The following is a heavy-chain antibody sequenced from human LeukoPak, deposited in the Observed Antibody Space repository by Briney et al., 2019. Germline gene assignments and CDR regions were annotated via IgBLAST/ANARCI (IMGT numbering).Heavy chain of an antibody. CDR1: GFTFRSYP. V-gene: IGHV3-23*01. CDR3: AREGPQDHDVFDI. Sequence: GGSLRLSCAASGFTFRSYPMSWLRHVPGKGLEWVSAVSPNGETKFYADSVKGRFIISRDNSESTVYLEMNRLTPDDTALYHCAREGPQDHDVFDIWGQGTMVAIS. D-gene: IGHD2-15*01. CDR2: VSPNGETK. J-gene: IGHJ3*02.